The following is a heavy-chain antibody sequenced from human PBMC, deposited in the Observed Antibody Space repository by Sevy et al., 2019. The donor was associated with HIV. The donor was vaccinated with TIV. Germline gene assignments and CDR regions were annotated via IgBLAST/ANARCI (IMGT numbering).Heavy chain of an antibody. V-gene: IGHV4-31*03. CDR1: GGSISSGGYY. Sequence: SETLSLTCTVSGGSISSGGYYWSWIRQHPGKGLEWIGYIYYSGSTYYNPSLKSRVTISVDTSKNQFSLKLSSVTAADTAVYYCASGSSKDSYGDPPYYFDYWGQGTLVTVSS. CDR2: IYYSGST. J-gene: IGHJ4*02. CDR3: ASGSSKDSYGDPPYYFDY. D-gene: IGHD5-18*01.